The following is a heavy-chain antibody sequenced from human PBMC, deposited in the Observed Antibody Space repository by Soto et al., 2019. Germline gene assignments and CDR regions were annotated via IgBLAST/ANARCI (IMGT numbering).Heavy chain of an antibody. CDR2: INAVNHNT. Sequence: AAVKFSCKASGYTFRNYAIHWVRQDPGQRPEWMGWINAVNHNTKYSPKFQDRVTLTRDTSASTAYMELSSLTSEDTAVYYCATGSFISTGGRIGYHYNAMDVWGQGTTVTVSS. V-gene: IGHV1-3*01. CDR3: ATGSFISTGGRIGYHYNAMDV. J-gene: IGHJ6*02. D-gene: IGHD3-10*01. CDR1: GYTFRNYA.